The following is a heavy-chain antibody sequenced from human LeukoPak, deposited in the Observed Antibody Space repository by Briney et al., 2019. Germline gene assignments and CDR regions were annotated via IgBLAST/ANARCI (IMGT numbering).Heavy chain of an antibody. V-gene: IGHV1-46*01. CDR2: INPSGGST. CDR1: GYTFTSYY. J-gene: IGHJ6*03. Sequence: ASVKVSCKASGYTFTSYYMHWVRQGPGQGLEWMGIINPSGGSTSYAQKFQGRVTMTRDMSTSTVYMELSSLRSEDTAVYYCARDLALYGSGSSYYYYYMDVWGKGTTVTVSS. CDR3: ARDLALYGSGSSYYYYYMDV. D-gene: IGHD3-10*01.